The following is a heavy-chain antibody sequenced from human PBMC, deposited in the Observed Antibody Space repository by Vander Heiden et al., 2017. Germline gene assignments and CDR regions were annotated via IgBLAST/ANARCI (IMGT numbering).Heavy chain of an antibody. CDR3: AKDTAMIAAGPFDY. Sequence: EVQLLEPGGGLVQPGGSLRLSCAASGFTFSSYAMGWVRQAPGKGLEGVSAISGSGGSTYYADSVKGRFTISRDNSKNTLYLQMNSLRAEDTAVYYCAKDTAMIAAGPFDYWGQGTLVTVSS. D-gene: IGHD3-22*01. V-gene: IGHV3-23*01. CDR1: GFTFSSYA. J-gene: IGHJ4*02. CDR2: ISGSGGST.